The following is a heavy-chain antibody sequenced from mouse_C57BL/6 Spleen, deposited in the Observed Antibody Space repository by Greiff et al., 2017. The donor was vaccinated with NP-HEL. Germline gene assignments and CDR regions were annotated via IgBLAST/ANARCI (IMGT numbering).Heavy chain of an antibody. Sequence: QVQLKQPGTELVKPGASVKLSCKASGYTFTSYWMHWVKQRPGQGLEWIGNINPSNGGTNYNEKFKSKATLTVDKSSSTAYMQLSSLTSEDSAVYYCARSLYGNSWFAYWGQGTLVTVSA. CDR2: INPSNGGT. CDR1: GYTFTSYW. D-gene: IGHD2-1*01. CDR3: ARSLYGNSWFAY. J-gene: IGHJ3*01. V-gene: IGHV1-53*01.